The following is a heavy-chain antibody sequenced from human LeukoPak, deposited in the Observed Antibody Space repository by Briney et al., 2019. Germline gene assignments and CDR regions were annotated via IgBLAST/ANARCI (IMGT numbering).Heavy chain of an antibody. D-gene: IGHD5-12*01. J-gene: IGHJ4*02. Sequence: GGSLRLSCAASGFTFSNYGMNWVRQAPGKGLEWVSVISGSVDITYYADSVKGRFTISRDNSKNTLYLQMNSLRVEDTALYYCAKTYSGYDGNDYWGQGTLVTVSS. V-gene: IGHV3-23*01. CDR2: ISGSVDIT. CDR3: AKTYSGYDGNDY. CDR1: GFTFSNYG.